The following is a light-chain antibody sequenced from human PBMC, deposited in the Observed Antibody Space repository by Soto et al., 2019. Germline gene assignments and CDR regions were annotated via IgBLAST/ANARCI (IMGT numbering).Light chain of an antibody. Sequence: EIRMTQSPAILSVSPGESATLSCRASQSVSSHVVWYQQKPGQAPRLLISDSSTTGFPARFSGSGSGTEFTLTISSLQSDDSAIYYCQQFGDWPSFGLGTKPEI. J-gene: IGKJ1*01. CDR3: QQFGDWPS. CDR2: DSS. V-gene: IGKV3-15*01. CDR1: QSVSSH.